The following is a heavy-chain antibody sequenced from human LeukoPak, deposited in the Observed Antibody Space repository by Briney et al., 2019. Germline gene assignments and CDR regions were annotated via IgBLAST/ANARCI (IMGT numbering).Heavy chain of an antibody. CDR3: ARGEAGYGSGSYSDY. CDR2: ISSSSSYT. Sequence: GGSLRLSCSASGFTFSDYYMSWIRQAPGKGLEWVSYISSSSSYTNYADSVKGRFTISRDNAKNSLYLQMSSLRAEDTAVYYCARGEAGYGSGSYSDYGGQGTLVTVSS. J-gene: IGHJ4*02. CDR1: GFTFSDYY. V-gene: IGHV3-11*06. D-gene: IGHD3-10*01.